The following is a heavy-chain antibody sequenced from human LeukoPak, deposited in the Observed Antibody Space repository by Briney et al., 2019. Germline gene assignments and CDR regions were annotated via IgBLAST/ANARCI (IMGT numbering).Heavy chain of an antibody. CDR1: GFTFSSYW. J-gene: IGHJ4*02. CDR3: ARGGRFGELSSSL. Sequence: GGSLRLSCAASGFTFSSYWMHWVRQAPGKGLAWVSRINTDGSSTNKADSVKGRFTVSRDNAKNTLYLQLSSLRAEDTAVYYCARGGRFGELSSSLWGQGTLVTVSS. V-gene: IGHV3-74*01. CDR2: INTDGSST. D-gene: IGHD3-10*01.